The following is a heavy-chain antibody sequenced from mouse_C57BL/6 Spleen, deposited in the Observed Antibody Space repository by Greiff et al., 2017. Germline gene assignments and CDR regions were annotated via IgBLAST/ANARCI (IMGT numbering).Heavy chain of an antibody. CDR1: GYTFPSYW. CDR3: AREGGSSGYYGFDY. J-gene: IGHJ2*01. V-gene: IGHV1-55*01. D-gene: IGHD3-2*02. Sequence: QVQLQQPGAELVKPGASVKMSCKASGYTFPSYWITWVKQRPGQGLEWIGEIYPGSGSTNYNAKFKSKATLTVDTSSSTSYMQLSSLTSEDSAVYYFAREGGSSGYYGFDYWGQGTTLTVSS. CDR2: IYPGSGST.